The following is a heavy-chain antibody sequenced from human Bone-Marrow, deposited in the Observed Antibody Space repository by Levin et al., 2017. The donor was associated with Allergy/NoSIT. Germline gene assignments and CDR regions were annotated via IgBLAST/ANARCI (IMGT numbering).Heavy chain of an antibody. CDR3: ARVRVLKRLRFLDPDPIAPVGYFDY. Sequence: GGSLRLSCAASGFTFSSYDMHWVRQATGKGLEWVSAIGTAGDPYYPGSVKGRFTISRENAKNSLYLQMNSLRAGDTAVYYCARVRVLKRLRFLDPDPIAPVGYFDYWGQGTLVTVSS. D-gene: IGHD3-3*01. CDR2: IGTAGDP. CDR1: GFTFSSYD. J-gene: IGHJ4*02. V-gene: IGHV3-13*05.